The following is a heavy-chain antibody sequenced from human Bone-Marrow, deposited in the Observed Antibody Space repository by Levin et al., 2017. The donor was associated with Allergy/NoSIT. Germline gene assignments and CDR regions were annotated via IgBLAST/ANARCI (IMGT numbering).Heavy chain of an antibody. Sequence: GESLKISCKASRNIFSSYGISWVRQAPGQGLEWMVWINGYNGHTNYAQKFQGRVSLTTDTSTNTAYMELRSLKTDDTAVYYCVSWIRGVIGDWGQGTLVTVSS. D-gene: IGHD3-10*01. V-gene: IGHV1-18*01. CDR1: RNIFSSYG. CDR2: INGYNGHT. J-gene: IGHJ4*02. CDR3: VSWIRGVIGD.